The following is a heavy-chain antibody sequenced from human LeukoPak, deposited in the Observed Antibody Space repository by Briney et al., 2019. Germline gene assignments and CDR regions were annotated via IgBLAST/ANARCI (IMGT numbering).Heavy chain of an antibody. CDR1: GFTFSSYS. J-gene: IGHJ6*02. D-gene: IGHD3-3*01. Sequence: PGGSLRLSCAASGFTFSSYSMNWVRQAPGKGLEWVSSISSSSSYIYYADSAKGRFTISRDNAKNSLYLQMNSLRAEDMAVYYCARDPPTTIFGVVIESCYGMDVWGQGTTVTVSS. CDR3: ARDPPTTIFGVVIESCYGMDV. CDR2: ISSSSSYI. V-gene: IGHV3-21*01.